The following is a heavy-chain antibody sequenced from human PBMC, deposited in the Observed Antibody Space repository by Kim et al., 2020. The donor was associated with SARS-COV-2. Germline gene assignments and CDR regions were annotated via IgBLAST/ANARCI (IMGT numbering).Heavy chain of an antibody. CDR3: ARGVAAGTAEYFQH. V-gene: IGHV3-33*05. D-gene: IGHD6-13*01. CDR2: ISYDGSNK. CDR1: GFTFSSYG. J-gene: IGHJ1*01. Sequence: GGSLRLSCAASGFTFSSYGMHWVRQAPGKGLEWVAVISYDGSNKYYADSVKGRFTISRDNSKNTLYLQMNSLRAEDTAVYYCARGVAAGTAEYFQHGGQG.